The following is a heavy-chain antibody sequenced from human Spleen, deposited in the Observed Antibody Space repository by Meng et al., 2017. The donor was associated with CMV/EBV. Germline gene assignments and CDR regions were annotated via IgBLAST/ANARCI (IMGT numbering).Heavy chain of an antibody. CDR3: ARDTY. CDR1: GFTFSSYA. J-gene: IGHJ4*02. Sequence: GGSLRLSCAASGFTFSSYAMAWVRQAPGKGLEWVSTISGPGGRTYYADSVKGRFTISRDNVKNTLYLQMGSLRAEDMAVYYCARDTYWGQGTLVTVSS. V-gene: IGHV3-23*01. CDR2: ISGPGGRT.